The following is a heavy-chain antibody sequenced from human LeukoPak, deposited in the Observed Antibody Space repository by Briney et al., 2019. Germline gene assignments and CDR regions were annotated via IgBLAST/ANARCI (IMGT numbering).Heavy chain of an antibody. D-gene: IGHD6-13*01. V-gene: IGHV4-38-2*02. CDR3: ARGSIAAAGTVD. Sequence: KPSETLSLTCTVSDYSISSGYYWGWIRQPPGKGLEWIGNIYHSGSTYYNPSLKSRVTISVDTSKNQFSLKLSSVTAADTAVYYCARGSIAAAGTVDWGQGTLVTVSS. CDR1: DYSISSGYY. J-gene: IGHJ4*02. CDR2: IYHSGST.